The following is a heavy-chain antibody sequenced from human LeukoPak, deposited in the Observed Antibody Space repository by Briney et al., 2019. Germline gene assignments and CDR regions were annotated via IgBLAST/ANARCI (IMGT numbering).Heavy chain of an antibody. CDR1: GFTFSSYE. Sequence: GGSLRLSCAASGFTFSSYEMNWVRQAPGKGLEWVAFIRYDGSNKYYADSVKGRFTISRDNSKNTLYLQMNSLRAEDTAVYYCANILGYCSGGSCYPFDYWGQGTLVTVSS. CDR3: ANILGYCSGGSCYPFDY. V-gene: IGHV3-30*02. J-gene: IGHJ4*02. D-gene: IGHD2-15*01. CDR2: IRYDGSNK.